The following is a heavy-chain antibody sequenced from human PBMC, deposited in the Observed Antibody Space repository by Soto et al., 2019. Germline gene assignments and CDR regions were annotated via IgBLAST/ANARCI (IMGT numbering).Heavy chain of an antibody. CDR1: GFNFSKSG. V-gene: IGHV3-48*02. Sequence: PEGSLRLSCEASGFNFSKSGMYWVRQAPGKGLEWISYTSSTSHPKYYADAVKGRFTISRDNAKNSLYLQMDSLRDDDTAVYYCARDRTAMDVFDSWGQGTQVTVSS. J-gene: IGHJ4*01. CDR2: TSSTSHPK. CDR3: ARDRTAMDVFDS. D-gene: IGHD5-18*01.